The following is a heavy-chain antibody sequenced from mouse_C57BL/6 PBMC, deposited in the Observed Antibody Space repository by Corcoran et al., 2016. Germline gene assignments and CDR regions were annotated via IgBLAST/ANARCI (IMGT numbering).Heavy chain of an antibody. CDR2: INTYSGVP. CDR3: ARSDYGSSYGFAY. D-gene: IGHD1-1*01. Sequence: QIQLVQSGPELKKPGETVKISCKASGYTFTTYGMSWVKQAPGKGLKWMGGINTYSGVPTYADDFKGRFAFSLETSASTAYLQINNLKNEDTATYFCARSDYGSSYGFAYWGQGTLVTVSA. J-gene: IGHJ3*01. CDR1: GYTFTTYG. V-gene: IGHV9-3*01.